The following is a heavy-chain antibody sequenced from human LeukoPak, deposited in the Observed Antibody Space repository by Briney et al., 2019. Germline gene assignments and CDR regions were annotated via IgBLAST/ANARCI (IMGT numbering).Heavy chain of an antibody. J-gene: IGHJ4*02. CDR2: IYTSGSA. D-gene: IGHD6-13*01. V-gene: IGHV4-4*07. Sequence: SETLSLTCTVSGGSISSYYWSWLRQPAGKGLEWIGRIYTSGSANYNPSLKSRVTMSVDTSKNQFSLKLSSVTAADTAVYYCARDSSSWYSSVYWGQGTLVTVSS. CDR1: GGSISSYY. CDR3: ARDSSSWYSSVY.